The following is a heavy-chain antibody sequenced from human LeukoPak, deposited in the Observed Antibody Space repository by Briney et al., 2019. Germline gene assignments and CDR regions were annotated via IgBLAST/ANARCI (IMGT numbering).Heavy chain of an antibody. D-gene: IGHD3-9*01. Sequence: GGSLRLSCAASGFTFDDYAMHWVRQAPGKGLEWVSGISWNSGSIGYADSVKGRFTISRDNAKNSLYLQMNSLRAEDTALYYCAKDISAYYDILTGYPVFDYWGQGTLVTVSS. CDR1: GFTFDDYA. V-gene: IGHV3-9*01. CDR2: ISWNSGSI. J-gene: IGHJ4*02. CDR3: AKDISAYYDILTGYPVFDY.